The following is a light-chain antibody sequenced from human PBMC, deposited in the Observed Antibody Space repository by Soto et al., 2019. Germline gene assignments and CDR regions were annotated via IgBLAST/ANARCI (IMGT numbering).Light chain of an antibody. CDR2: GAS. CDR3: QQLDAFPRT. Sequence: DIHSTQSPSFLSASVGDRVTITCRASQDISRCLVWYQQKPGKAPKVLIYGASTLQSGVPSRFSGSGSGTEFTLTISSLQPEDFATYYCQQLDAFPRTFGQGTRLEIK. J-gene: IGKJ5*01. CDR1: QDISRC. V-gene: IGKV1-9*01.